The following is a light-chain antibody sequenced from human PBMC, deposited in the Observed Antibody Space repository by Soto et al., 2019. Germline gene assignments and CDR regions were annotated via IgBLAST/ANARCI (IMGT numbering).Light chain of an antibody. J-gene: IGLJ1*01. Sequence: QSVLTQPPSASGSPGQSVTISCTGTSSDVGAYIFVSWYQQHPGKTPKLLVYDVNRRPPGAPDRFFGSKSGNTAPLTVSGLQAEDEADYYCVSFAGATDVFGTGTKATVL. CDR3: VSFAGATDV. V-gene: IGLV2-8*01. CDR1: SSDVGAYIF. CDR2: DVN.